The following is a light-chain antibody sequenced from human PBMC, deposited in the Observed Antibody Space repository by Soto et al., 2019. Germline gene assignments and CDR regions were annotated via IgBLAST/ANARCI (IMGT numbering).Light chain of an antibody. CDR2: GAS. Sequence: EIVLTQSPDTLSVSPGGSATLSCRASQDVRGGLAWYQQKPGQAPRLLIHGASTWATGIPARFSGSGSGTDFTLTISSLQSEDSASYYCQQYNVWPLTFGQGTTVEI. CDR3: QQYNVWPLT. V-gene: IGKV3-15*01. J-gene: IGKJ1*01. CDR1: QDVRGG.